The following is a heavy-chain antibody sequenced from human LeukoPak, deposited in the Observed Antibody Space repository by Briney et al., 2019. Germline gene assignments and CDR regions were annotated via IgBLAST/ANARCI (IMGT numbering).Heavy chain of an antibody. CDR2: ISYTVTS. J-gene: IGHJ4*02. Sequence: SETLSLTCTVSGGSISTYYWSWVRQPPGKGLEWIGYISYTVTSNYNPSLKSRVTISVDTSKNQFSLKLSSVATADTAVYYCARVGDWNDLVYWGQGTLVTVSS. D-gene: IGHD1-1*01. V-gene: IGHV4-59*01. CDR1: GGSISTYY. CDR3: ARVGDWNDLVY.